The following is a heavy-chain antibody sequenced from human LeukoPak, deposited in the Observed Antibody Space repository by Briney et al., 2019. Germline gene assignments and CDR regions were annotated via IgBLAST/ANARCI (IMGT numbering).Heavy chain of an antibody. CDR3: ARDYGGSSPFDY. Sequence: GGSLRLSCAASGFTFEDYGMTWVRQAPGKGLEWVSGINWDGSSTGYADSVKGRFTISRDNAKNSLYLQMNSLRAEDTAVYYCARDYGGSSPFDYWGQGTLVTVSS. CDR2: INWDGSST. V-gene: IGHV3-20*04. D-gene: IGHD4-23*01. CDR1: GFTFEDYG. J-gene: IGHJ4*02.